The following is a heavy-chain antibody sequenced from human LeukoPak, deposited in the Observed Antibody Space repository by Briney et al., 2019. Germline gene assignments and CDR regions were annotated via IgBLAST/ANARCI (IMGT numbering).Heavy chain of an antibody. J-gene: IGHJ6*02. CDR2: ISSGGITI. D-gene: IGHD6-13*01. Sequence: GGSLRLSCAASGFTFGDSYMSWIRQAPGKGLEWVSLISSGGITIYYADSVKGRFTVSRDNAKNSLFLLMNSLRAEDTAVYYCARVNSSSWYRDYYGMDVWGQGTTVTVSS. CDR3: ARVNSSSWYRDYYGMDV. V-gene: IGHV3-11*01. CDR1: GFTFGDSY.